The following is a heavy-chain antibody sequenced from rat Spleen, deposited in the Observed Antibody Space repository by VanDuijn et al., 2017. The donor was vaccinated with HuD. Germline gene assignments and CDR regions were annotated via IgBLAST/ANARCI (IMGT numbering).Heavy chain of an antibody. V-gene: IGHV5S23*01. CDR3: ARPGSH. J-gene: IGHJ2*01. D-gene: IGHD4-3*01. Sequence: EVQLVESGGGLVQPGRSLKLSCAASGFIFSDHNMAWVRQAPKKGLEWVASISTGGGNTYYRDSVKGRFTISRDNAKNTLYLQMNSLRSEDTATYYCARPGSHWGQGVMVTVSS. CDR2: ISTGGGNT. CDR1: GFIFSDHN.